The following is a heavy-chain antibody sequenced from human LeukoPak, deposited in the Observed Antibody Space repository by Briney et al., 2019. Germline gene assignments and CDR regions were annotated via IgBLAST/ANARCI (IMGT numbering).Heavy chain of an antibody. J-gene: IGHJ4*02. CDR2: IRYDGSNK. CDR1: GFTFSSYG. V-gene: IGHV3-30*02. CDR3: AKDDGLLRYFDWSLKGRGTDY. Sequence: PGGSLRLSCAASGFTFSSYGMHWVRQAPGKGLEWVAFIRYDGSNKYYADSVKGRFTISRDNSKNTLYLQMNSLRAEDTAVYYCAKDDGLLRYFDWSLKGRGTDYWGQGTLVTVSS. D-gene: IGHD3-9*01.